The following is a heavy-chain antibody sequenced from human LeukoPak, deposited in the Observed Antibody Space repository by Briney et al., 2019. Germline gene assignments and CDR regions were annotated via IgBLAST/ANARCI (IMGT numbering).Heavy chain of an antibody. D-gene: IGHD5-12*01. Sequence: PGGSLRLSCAASGFTFSSYWMSWVRQAPGKGLEWVANIKQDGSEIYYVDSVKGRFTISRDNSKNTVYLQMNSLAIEDTAIYYCAKNRWGSVATPDSWGQGTVVTVSS. V-gene: IGHV3-7*01. CDR1: GFTFSSYW. J-gene: IGHJ4*02. CDR2: IKQDGSEI. CDR3: AKNRWGSVATPDS.